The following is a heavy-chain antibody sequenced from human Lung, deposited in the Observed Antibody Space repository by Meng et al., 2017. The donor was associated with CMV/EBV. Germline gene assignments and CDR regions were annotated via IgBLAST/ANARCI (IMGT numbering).Heavy chain of an antibody. CDR1: GFSFSRYW. D-gene: IGHD3-3*01. J-gene: IGHJ4*02. V-gene: IGHV3-74*01. Sequence: GESXKISCAASGFSFSRYWMHWVRQVPGKGLVWVSSTNEDGTITNYADSVKGRFTISRDNAKNTMYLQMNSLKVEDTAIYYCARDIGGVGADWGQGTVVTVSS. CDR2: TNEDGTIT. CDR3: ARDIGGVGAD.